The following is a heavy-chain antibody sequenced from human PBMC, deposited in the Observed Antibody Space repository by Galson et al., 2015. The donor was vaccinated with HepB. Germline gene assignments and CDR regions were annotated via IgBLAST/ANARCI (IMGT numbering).Heavy chain of an antibody. CDR3: AQDLTYYYGSGSYFVGMYV. CDR2: ISWNSDFT. J-gene: IGHJ6*02. D-gene: IGHD3-10*01. CDR1: GFTFEDYA. Sequence: SLRLSCAASGFTFEDYAMHWVRQVPGKGLEWVSGISWNSDFTGYADSVRGRFTISRDNARYSLYLQMNSLRTEDTALYYCAQDLTYYYGSGSYFVGMYVWGQGTTVTVSS. V-gene: IGHV3-9*01.